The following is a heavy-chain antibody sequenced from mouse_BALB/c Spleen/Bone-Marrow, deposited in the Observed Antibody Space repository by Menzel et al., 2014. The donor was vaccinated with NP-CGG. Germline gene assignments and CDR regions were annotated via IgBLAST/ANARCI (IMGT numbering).Heavy chain of an antibody. V-gene: IGHV2-9*02. J-gene: IGHJ4*01. D-gene: IGHD1-1*01. CDR1: GFSLTSYG. CDR3: AREGRGYYGSSGAAMDY. CDR2: IWAGGST. Sequence: VKLVESEPGLVAPSQSLSISCTVSGFSLTSYGVHWVRQPPGQGLEWLGAIWAGGSTNYNSALMSRLTISKDNSKSQVFLKMNSLQTDDTAMYYCAREGRGYYGSSGAAMDYWGQGTNVTVSS.